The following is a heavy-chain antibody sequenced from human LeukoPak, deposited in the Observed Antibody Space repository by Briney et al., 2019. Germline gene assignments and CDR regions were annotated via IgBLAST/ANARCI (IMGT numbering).Heavy chain of an antibody. CDR3: AHRGYCSGGSCFPLDY. V-gene: IGHV4-38-2*02. CDR2: IYHSGST. CDR1: GYSISSGYY. D-gene: IGHD2-15*01. J-gene: IGHJ4*02. Sequence: SETLSLTCTVSGYSISSGYYWGWIRQPPGKGLEWIGSIYHSGSTYYNPSLKSRVTISVDTSKNQFSLKLSSVTAADTAVYYCAHRGYCSGGSCFPLDYWGQGTLVTVSS.